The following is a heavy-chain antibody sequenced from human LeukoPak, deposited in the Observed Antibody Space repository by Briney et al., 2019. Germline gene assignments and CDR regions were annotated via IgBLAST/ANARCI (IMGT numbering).Heavy chain of an antibody. CDR1: GFIVNNYV. Sequence: AGGSLTLSCSASGFIVNNYVMHWVRQAPGKGLEYVSTISSNGVNTYYADSVKGRFTISGDNSKNTLYLEMSSLRGEDTALYYCVKGIGGGGATNGYFDYWGQGTLVTVSS. D-gene: IGHD2-21*01. J-gene: IGHJ4*02. CDR3: VKGIGGGGATNGYFDY. V-gene: IGHV3-64D*06. CDR2: ISSNGVNT.